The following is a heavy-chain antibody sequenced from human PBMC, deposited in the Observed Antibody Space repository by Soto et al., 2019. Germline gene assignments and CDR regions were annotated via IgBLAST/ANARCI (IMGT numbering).Heavy chain of an antibody. CDR3: ALTAIDY. V-gene: IGHV1-18*01. CDR1: GYTFITYG. Sequence: QVQLLQSGAEVKKPGASVKVSSKASGYTFITYGINWVGQAPGQGLEWMGWISAYNGNTQFAQKFQGRLTMTRDTSTSTAYMELRSLRSDDTAVYYCALTAIDYWGQGTLVTVSS. CDR2: ISAYNGNT. D-gene: IGHD5-18*01. J-gene: IGHJ4*02.